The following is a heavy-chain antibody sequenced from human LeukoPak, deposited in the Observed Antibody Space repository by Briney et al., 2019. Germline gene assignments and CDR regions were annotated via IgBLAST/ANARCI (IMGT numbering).Heavy chain of an antibody. CDR2: ISSSSSYI. D-gene: IGHD4-17*01. Sequence: PWGSLRLSCAASGFTFSSYSMNWVRQAPGKGLEWVSSISSSSSYIYYADSVKGRFTIFRDNRKNSLYLQMNSLRAEDTALYYCAKDIGRDYGDYGTNHYYYMDVWGKGTTVTVSS. V-gene: IGHV3-21*04. CDR3: AKDIGRDYGDYGTNHYYYMDV. CDR1: GFTFSSYS. J-gene: IGHJ6*03.